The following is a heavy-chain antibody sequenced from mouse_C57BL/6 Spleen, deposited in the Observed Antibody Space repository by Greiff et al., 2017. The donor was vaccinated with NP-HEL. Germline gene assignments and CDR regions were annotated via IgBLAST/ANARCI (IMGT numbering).Heavy chain of an antibody. V-gene: IGHV5-17*01. D-gene: IGHD2-10*01. J-gene: IGHJ3*01. CDR2: ISSGSSTI. CDR3: ARRLLLSWFAY. Sequence: EVQGVESGGGLVKPGGSLKLSCAASGFTFSDYGMHWVRQAPEKGLEWVAYISSGSSTIYYADTVKGRFTISRDNAKNTLFLQMTSLRSEDTAMYSCARRLLLSWFAYWGQGTLVTVSA. CDR1: GFTFSDYG.